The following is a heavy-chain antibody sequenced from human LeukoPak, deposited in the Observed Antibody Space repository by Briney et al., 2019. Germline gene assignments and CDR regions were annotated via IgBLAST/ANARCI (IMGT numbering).Heavy chain of an antibody. CDR1: GFTFSGYA. CDR2: ISYDGSNE. CDR3: ARVGYYASGPFSYFDY. J-gene: IGHJ4*02. D-gene: IGHD3-10*01. Sequence: SGRSLRLSCAASGFTFSGYAMHWVRQAPGKGLEWVAVISYDGSNEYYADSVKGRFTISRDNSKNTLYLQMNSLSVEDTAVYYCARVGYYASGPFSYFDYWGQGNLVTVSS. V-gene: IGHV3-30-3*01.